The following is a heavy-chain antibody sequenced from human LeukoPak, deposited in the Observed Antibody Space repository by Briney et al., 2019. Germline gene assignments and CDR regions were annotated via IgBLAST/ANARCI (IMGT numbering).Heavy chain of an antibody. CDR1: GFTFSSHW. CDR3: ARVSYYYDSTDYYIYYYYYMDV. V-gene: IGHV3-7*01. CDR2: IKEDGSEK. J-gene: IGHJ6*03. Sequence: GGSLRLSCAASGFTFSSHWMTWVRQAPGKGLEWVANIKEDGSEKYYVDSVKGRFTISRDNAKNSQDLQMNSLRAEDTAVYYCARVSYYYDSTDYYIYYYYYMDVWGKGTTVTISS. D-gene: IGHD3-22*01.